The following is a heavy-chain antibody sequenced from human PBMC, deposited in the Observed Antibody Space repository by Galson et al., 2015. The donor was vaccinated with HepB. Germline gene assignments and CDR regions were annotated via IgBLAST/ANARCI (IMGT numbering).Heavy chain of an antibody. CDR3: ARGDDDYCSSTNSCHDAFDI. J-gene: IGHJ3*02. CDR2: TYNVGST. V-gene: IGHV3-66*01. CDR1: GFTVSSNY. Sequence: SLRLSCAVSGFTVSSNYMSWVRQAPGKGLEWVSITYNVGSTFYADPVQGRFTISRDNSKNTLYLQMNRLRAEDTAVYYCARGDDDYCSSTNSCHDAFDIWGQGTMVTVSS. D-gene: IGHD2-2*01.